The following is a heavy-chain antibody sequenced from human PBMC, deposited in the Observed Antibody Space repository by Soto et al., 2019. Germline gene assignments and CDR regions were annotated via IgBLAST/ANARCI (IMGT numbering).Heavy chain of an antibody. V-gene: IGHV1-46*01. CDR3: ARPFAYSNSPMFDYYYGMDV. Sequence: ASVKVSCKASGYTFTSYYMHWVRQAPGQGLEWVGIINPSGGSTSYAQKFQGRVTMTRDTSTSTVYMELSSLRSEDTAVYYCARPFAYSNSPMFDYYYGMDVWGQGTTVTVSS. D-gene: IGHD4-4*01. J-gene: IGHJ6*02. CDR2: INPSGGST. CDR1: GYTFTSYY.